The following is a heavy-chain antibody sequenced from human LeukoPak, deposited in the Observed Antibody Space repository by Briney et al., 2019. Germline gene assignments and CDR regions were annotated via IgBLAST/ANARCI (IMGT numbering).Heavy chain of an antibody. D-gene: IGHD6-6*01. CDR3: ARDMDKYSSSSDYYYYYGMDV. CDR2: ISWNSGSI. CDR1: GFTFDDYA. J-gene: IGHJ6*02. Sequence: GRSLRLSCAASGFTFDDYAMHWVRQAPGKGLEWVSGISWNSGSIGYADSVKGRFTISRDNAKNSLYLQMNSLRAEDTALYYCARDMDKYSSSSDYYYYYGMDVWGQGTTVTVSS. V-gene: IGHV3-9*01.